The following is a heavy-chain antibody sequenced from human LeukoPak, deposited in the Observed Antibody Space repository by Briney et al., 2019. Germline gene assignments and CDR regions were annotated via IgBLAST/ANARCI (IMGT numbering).Heavy chain of an antibody. Sequence: ASVKVSCKASGYTFTNYAMHWVRQAPEQRLEWMGWINAGNGNTKYSQKFQGRVTMTRDTSTSTVYMELSSLRSEDTAVYYCARDQRGYYDSSGYYYFDYWGQGTLVTVSS. D-gene: IGHD3-22*01. CDR1: GYTFTNYA. CDR2: INAGNGNT. J-gene: IGHJ4*02. V-gene: IGHV1-3*01. CDR3: ARDQRGYYDSSGYYYFDY.